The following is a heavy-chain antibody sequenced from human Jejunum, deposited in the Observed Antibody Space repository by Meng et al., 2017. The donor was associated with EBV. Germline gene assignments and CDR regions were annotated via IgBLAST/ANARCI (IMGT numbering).Heavy chain of an antibody. Sequence: QVQLVQSGAEVSQPGSSVKVSCKASGGTFTNYAFSWVRQAPGQGLECIGGVIPIFGTANYAQKFQGRVTLTADKSTSTAYMQLSSLRSEDTAVYYCARSFGGVLADSFDYWGQGTLVTVSS. D-gene: IGHD3-16*02. CDR1: GGTFTNYA. J-gene: IGHJ4*02. V-gene: IGHV1-69*06. CDR3: ARSFGGVLADSFDY. CDR2: VIPIFGTA.